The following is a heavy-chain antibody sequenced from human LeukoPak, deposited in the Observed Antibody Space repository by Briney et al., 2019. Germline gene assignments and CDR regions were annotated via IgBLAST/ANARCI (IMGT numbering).Heavy chain of an antibody. CDR2: IYYSGST. V-gene: IGHV4-39*07. D-gene: IGHD3-3*01. J-gene: IGHJ5*02. CDR1: GGSISSYY. CDR3: ARDQIRITIFGVVLYNWFDP. Sequence: SETLSLTCTVSGGSISSYYWGWIRQPPGKGLEWIGSIYYSGSTYYNPSLKSRVTISVDTSKNQFSLKLSSVTAADTAVYYCARDQIRITIFGVVLYNWFDPWGQGTLVTVSS.